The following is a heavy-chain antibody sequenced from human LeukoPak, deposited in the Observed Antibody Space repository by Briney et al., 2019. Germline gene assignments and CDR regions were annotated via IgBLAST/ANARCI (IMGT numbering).Heavy chain of an antibody. J-gene: IGHJ5*02. V-gene: IGHV1-69*05. CDR3: ARDVHGDYGSGWFDP. Sequence: SANLSRKPSGGTFCSYATSWVSQAPGQGLEWRVGIIPTFGTANSAQTSQGRVTITTDESTSTAYMELSSLRSEDTAVYYCARDVHGDYGSGWFDPWGQGTLVSVSS. CDR1: GGTFCSYA. D-gene: IGHD4-17*01. CDR2: IIPTFGTA.